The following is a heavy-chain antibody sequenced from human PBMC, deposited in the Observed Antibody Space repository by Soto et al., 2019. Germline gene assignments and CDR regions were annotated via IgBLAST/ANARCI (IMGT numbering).Heavy chain of an antibody. CDR2: IIPIFGTA. CDR3: ARAVGVGDTPYYYYGMDV. J-gene: IGHJ6*02. V-gene: IGHV1-69*12. Sequence: QVQLVQSGAEVKKPGSSVKVSCKASGGTFSSYAISWVRQAPGQGLEWMGGIIPIFGTANYAQKFQGRVTITADESTSTAYMELSSLRSEDTAVYYCARAVGVGDTPYYYYGMDVWGQGTTVTVSS. D-gene: IGHD3-3*01. CDR1: GGTFSSYA.